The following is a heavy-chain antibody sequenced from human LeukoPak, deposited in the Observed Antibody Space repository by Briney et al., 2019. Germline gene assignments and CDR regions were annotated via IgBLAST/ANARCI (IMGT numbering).Heavy chain of an antibody. J-gene: IGHJ5*02. CDR1: GGSISSGGYS. V-gene: IGHV4-30-2*01. CDR3: ARDLRMGFDP. CDR2: IYHSGST. D-gene: IGHD2-8*01. Sequence: KPSETLSLTCTVSGGSISSGGYSWSWIRQPPGKGLEWIGYIYHSGSTYYNPSLKSRVTISVDRSKNQFSLKLSSVTAADTAVYYCARDLRMGFDPWGQGTLVTVSS.